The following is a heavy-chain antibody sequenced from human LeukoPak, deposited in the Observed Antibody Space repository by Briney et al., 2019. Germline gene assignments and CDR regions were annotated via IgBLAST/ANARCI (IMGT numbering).Heavy chain of an antibody. CDR1: GGSISSGGYC. CDR3: ARDRYYYDSSGYSYAFDI. D-gene: IGHD3-22*01. Sequence: SETLSLTCTVSGGSISSGGYCWSWIRQHPGKGLEWIGYIYYSGSTYYNPSLKSRVTISVDASKNQFSLKLSSVTAADTAVYYCARDRYYYDSSGYSYAFDIWGQGTMVTVSS. J-gene: IGHJ3*02. V-gene: IGHV4-31*03. CDR2: IYYSGST.